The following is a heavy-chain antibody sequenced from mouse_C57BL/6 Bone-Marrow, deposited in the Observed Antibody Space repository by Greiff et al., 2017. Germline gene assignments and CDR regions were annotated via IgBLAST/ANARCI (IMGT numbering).Heavy chain of an antibody. CDR3: AGRYYGSRDY. D-gene: IGHD1-1*01. CDR2: INPYNGGT. V-gene: IGHV1-19*01. J-gene: IGHJ2*01. CDR1: GYTFTDYY. Sequence: VQLKESGPVLVKPGASVKMSCKASGYTFTDYYMNWVKQSHGKSLEWIGVINPYNGGTSYNQKFKGKATLTVDKSSSTAYMELNNLKSGDAAVYYCAGRYYGSRDYWGQGTTLTVSS.